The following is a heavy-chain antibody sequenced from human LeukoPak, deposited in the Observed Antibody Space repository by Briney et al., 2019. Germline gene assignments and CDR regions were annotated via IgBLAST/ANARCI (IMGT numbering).Heavy chain of an antibody. Sequence: SVKVSCKASGGTFSSYAISWVRQAPGQGLEWMGGIIPIFGTANYAQKFQGRVTITADESTSTAYMELSSLRSEDTAVYYCARDISGGIRLRYNWFDPWGQGTLVTVSS. CDR1: GGTFSSYA. V-gene: IGHV1-69*13. CDR3: ARDISGGIRLRYNWFDP. D-gene: IGHD5-18*01. CDR2: IIPIFGTA. J-gene: IGHJ5*02.